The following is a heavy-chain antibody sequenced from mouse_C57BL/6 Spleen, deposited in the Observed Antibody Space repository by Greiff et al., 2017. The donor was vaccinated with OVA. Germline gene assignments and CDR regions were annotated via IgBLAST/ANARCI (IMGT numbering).Heavy chain of an antibody. CDR1: GYAFSSYW. J-gene: IGHJ3*01. V-gene: IGHV1-80*01. Sequence: VQLQQSGAELVKPGASVKISCKASGYAFSSYWMNWVKQRPGKGLEWIGQIYPGDGDTNYNGKFKGKATLTADKSSSTAYMQLSSLTSEDSAVYFCAPYYYGSSYAWFAYWGQGTLVTVSA. D-gene: IGHD1-1*01. CDR3: APYYYGSSYAWFAY. CDR2: IYPGDGDT.